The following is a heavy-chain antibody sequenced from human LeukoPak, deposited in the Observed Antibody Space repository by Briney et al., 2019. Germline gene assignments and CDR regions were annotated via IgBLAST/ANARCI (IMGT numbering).Heavy chain of an antibody. Sequence: PGGSLRLSCGASGFPFSSYEMNWVRQAPGRGLEWVSYISSSGSTIYYADSVKGRFTISRDNAKNSLYLQMNSLRAEDTAVYYCAREGRYFLLWGQGTLVTVSS. D-gene: IGHD3-9*01. CDR1: GFPFSSYE. V-gene: IGHV3-48*03. CDR2: ISSSGSTI. J-gene: IGHJ4*02. CDR3: AREGRYFLL.